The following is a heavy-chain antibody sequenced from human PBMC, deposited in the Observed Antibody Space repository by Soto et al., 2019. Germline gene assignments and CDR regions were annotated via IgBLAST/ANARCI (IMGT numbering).Heavy chain of an antibody. V-gene: IGHV3-30*18. CDR3: AKDLVGATTGSFDY. J-gene: IGHJ4*02. CDR1: GFTFSSYG. D-gene: IGHD1-26*01. CDR2: ISYDGSNK. Sequence: GGSLRLSCAASGFTFSSYGMHWVRQAPGKGLEWVAVISYDGSNKYYADSVKGRFTISRDNSKNTLYLQMNSLRAEDTAVYYCAKDLVGATTGSFDYWGQGTLVTVSS.